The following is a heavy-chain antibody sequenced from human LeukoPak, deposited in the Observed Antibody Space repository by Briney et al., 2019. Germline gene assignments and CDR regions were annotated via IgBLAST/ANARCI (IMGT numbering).Heavy chain of an antibody. V-gene: IGHV1-69*05. CDR2: IIPIFGTA. CDR3: ARGIAPYSGTYGVGYYYYMDV. J-gene: IGHJ6*03. CDR1: GGTFSSYA. D-gene: IGHD1-26*01. Sequence: GASVKVSCKASGGTFSSYAISWVRQAPGQGLEWMGRIIPIFGTANYAQKFQGRVTITTDESTSTAYMELSSLRSEDTAVYYCARGIAPYSGTYGVGYYYYMDVWGKGTTVTVSS.